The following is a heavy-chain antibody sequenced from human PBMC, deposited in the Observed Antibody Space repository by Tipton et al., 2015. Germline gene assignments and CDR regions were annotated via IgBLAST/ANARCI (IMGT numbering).Heavy chain of an antibody. Sequence: LRLSCTVSGGSISSSSYYWAWIRQPPGKGLEWIGSLYFSGSTYYNPSLKSRVTISVDTSKTQFSLKLTSVTAADTAVYYCACQDYDSLTRDYQTVDYWGQGTLVTVSS. V-gene: IGHV4-39*07. D-gene: IGHD3-9*01. CDR1: GGSISSSSYY. CDR2: LYFSGST. CDR3: ACQDYDSLTRDYQTVDY. J-gene: IGHJ4*02.